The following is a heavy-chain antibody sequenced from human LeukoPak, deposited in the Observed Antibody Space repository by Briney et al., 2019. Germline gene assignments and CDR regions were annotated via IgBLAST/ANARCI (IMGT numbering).Heavy chain of an antibody. CDR1: GGSISSYY. Sequence: SETLSLTCTVSGGSISSYYWSWIRQPPGKGLEWLGYIYTSGSTNYNPSLKSRVTISVDTPKNQFSLKLSSVTAADTAVYYCARYAYYYDSSGYETFDYWGQGTLVTVSS. J-gene: IGHJ4*02. D-gene: IGHD3-22*01. V-gene: IGHV4-4*09. CDR2: IYTSGST. CDR3: ARYAYYYDSSGYETFDY.